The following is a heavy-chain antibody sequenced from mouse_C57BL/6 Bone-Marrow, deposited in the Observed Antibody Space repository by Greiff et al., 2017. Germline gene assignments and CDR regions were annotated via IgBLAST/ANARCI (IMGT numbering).Heavy chain of an antibody. CDR2: IYPGSGST. CDR3: ARRGWLLQGFDY. Sequence: QVQLKQPGAELVKPGASVKMSCKASGYTFTSYWITWVKQRPGQGLEWIGDIYPGSGSTNYNEKFKSKATLTVDTSSSTAYMQLSSLTSEDSAVXYCARRGWLLQGFDYWGQGTTLTVSS. D-gene: IGHD2-3*01. V-gene: IGHV1-55*01. J-gene: IGHJ2*01. CDR1: GYTFTSYW.